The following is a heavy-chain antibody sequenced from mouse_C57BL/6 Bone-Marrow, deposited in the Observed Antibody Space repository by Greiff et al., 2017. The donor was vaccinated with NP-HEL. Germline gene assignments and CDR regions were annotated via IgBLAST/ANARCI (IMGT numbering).Heavy chain of an antibody. CDR2: IDPSDSYT. D-gene: IGHD1-1*01. Sequence: QVQLQQPGAELVKPGASVKLSCKASGYTFTSYWMQWVKQRPGQGLEWIGEIDPSDSYTNYNQQFKGKATLTVDTSSSTAYMQLSSLTSEDSAVYYCARWGGSSSYWYFDVWGTGTTVTVSS. CDR1: GYTFTSYW. CDR3: ARWGGSSSYWYFDV. V-gene: IGHV1-50*01. J-gene: IGHJ1*03.